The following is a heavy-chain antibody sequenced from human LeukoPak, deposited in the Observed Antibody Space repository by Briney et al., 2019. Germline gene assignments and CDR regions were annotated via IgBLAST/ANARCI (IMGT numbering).Heavy chain of an antibody. CDR2: IIPILGIA. D-gene: IGHD3-10*01. V-gene: IGHV1-69*04. Sequence: ASVKVSCKASGYTFTSYGISWVRQAPGQGLEWMGRIIPILGIANYAQKFQGRVTITADKSTSTAYMELSSLRSEDTAVYYCARDYGSGSYYPPGDNWFDPWGQGTLVTVSS. CDR1: GYTFTSYG. J-gene: IGHJ5*02. CDR3: ARDYGSGSYYPPGDNWFDP.